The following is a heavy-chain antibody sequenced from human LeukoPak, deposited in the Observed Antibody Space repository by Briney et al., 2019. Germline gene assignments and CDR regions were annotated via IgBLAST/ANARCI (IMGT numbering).Heavy chain of an antibody. CDR2: INHSGST. D-gene: IGHD6-19*01. CDR3: ARVGPSSGWLAEYFQH. J-gene: IGHJ1*01. V-gene: IGHV4-34*01. Sequence: SETLSLTCAVYGGSFSGYYWSWIRQPPGKGLEWIGEINHSGSTNYNPSLKSRVTISVDTYKNQFSLKRSSVTAADTAVYYCARVGPSSGWLAEYFQHWGQGTLVTVSS. CDR1: GGSFSGYY.